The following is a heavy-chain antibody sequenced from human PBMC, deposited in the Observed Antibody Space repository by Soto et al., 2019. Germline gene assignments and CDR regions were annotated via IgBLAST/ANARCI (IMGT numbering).Heavy chain of an antibody. J-gene: IGHJ6*02. D-gene: IGHD2-2*01. CDR3: AKGWGSTSCYDV. V-gene: IGHV3-30*18. CDR2: ISYDVSNK. CDR1: GFTFSSYG. Sequence: QVQLVESGGGVVQPGRSLRLSCAASGFTFSSYGMHWVRQAPGKGLEWVAVISYDVSNKYYADSVKGRFTISRDNSKNTLYLQMNSLRAEDTAVYYCAKGWGSTSCYDVWGQGTTVTVSS.